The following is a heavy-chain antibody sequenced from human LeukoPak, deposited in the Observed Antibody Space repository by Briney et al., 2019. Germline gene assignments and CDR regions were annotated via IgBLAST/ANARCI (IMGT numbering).Heavy chain of an antibody. J-gene: IGHJ6*03. V-gene: IGHV4-59*12. CDR2: IYYSGST. D-gene: IGHD2-8*01. Sequence: SETLSLTCTVSGGSFSSYYWSWIRQPPGKGLEWIGYIYYSGSTNYNSSLKSRVTISVGTCKDQFSLKLSSVPAADTAVYYCARELGYCSNGVCSGGDYYYYYYMDVWGKGTTVTVSS. CDR1: GGSFSSYY. CDR3: ARELGYCSNGVCSGGDYYYYYYMDV.